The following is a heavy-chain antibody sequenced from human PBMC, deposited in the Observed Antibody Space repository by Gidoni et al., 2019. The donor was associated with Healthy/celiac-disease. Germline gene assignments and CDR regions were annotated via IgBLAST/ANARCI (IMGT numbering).Heavy chain of an antibody. CDR2: IYYSGST. CDR1: VGSISSSSYY. V-gene: IGHV4-39*01. D-gene: IGHD1-26*01. Sequence: QLQLQASGPGLVKPSETLSLTCTVTVGSISSSSYYWGWIRQPPGKGLEWIGSIYYSGSTYYNPSLKSRVTISVDTSKNQFSLKLSSVTAADTAVYYCARIGRSRYSGGYPIEYWGQGTLVTVSS. J-gene: IGHJ4*02. CDR3: ARIGRSRYSGGYPIEY.